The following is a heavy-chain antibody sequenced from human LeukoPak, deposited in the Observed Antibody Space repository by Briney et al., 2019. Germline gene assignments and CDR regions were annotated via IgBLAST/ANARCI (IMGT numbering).Heavy chain of an antibody. V-gene: IGHV1-46*01. Sequence: ASVKVSCKASGYTFTSYYMHWVRQAPGQGLEWMGIINPSGGSTSYAQKFQGRVTMTRDTSTSTVYMELSSLRSEDTAVYYCARDTYYDILTGYYYGMDVWGQGTTVTVSS. CDR1: GYTFTSYY. J-gene: IGHJ6*02. CDR2: INPSGGST. CDR3: ARDTYYDILTGYYYGMDV. D-gene: IGHD3-9*01.